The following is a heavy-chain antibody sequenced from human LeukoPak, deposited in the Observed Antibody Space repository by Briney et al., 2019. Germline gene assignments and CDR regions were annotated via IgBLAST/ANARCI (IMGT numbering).Heavy chain of an antibody. CDR3: ARVPLYNWNAGWFDP. CDR2: INPNSGGT. D-gene: IGHD1-1*01. V-gene: IGHV1-2*02. J-gene: IGHJ5*02. CDR1: GYTFTGYY. Sequence: ASVKVSSTASGYTFTGYYMHWVRQAPGQGLEWMGWINPNSGGTNYAQKFQGRVTMTRDTSISTAYMELSRLRSDDTAVYYCARVPLYNWNAGWFDPWGQGTLVTVSS.